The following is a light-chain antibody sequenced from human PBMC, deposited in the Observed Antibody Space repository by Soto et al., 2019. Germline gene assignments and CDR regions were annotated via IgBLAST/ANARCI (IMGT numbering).Light chain of an antibody. Sequence: SALTQPASVSGSPGQSITISCTGTSSDVGGYNYVSWYQHHPGKAPKLIIYDVTNRPSGVSNPFSGSKSGNTASLTISGPQPEDEADYYCSSYTTSNTRQIVFGTGTKVTVL. V-gene: IGLV2-14*03. CDR2: DVT. CDR3: SSYTTSNTRQIV. CDR1: SSDVGGYNY. J-gene: IGLJ1*01.